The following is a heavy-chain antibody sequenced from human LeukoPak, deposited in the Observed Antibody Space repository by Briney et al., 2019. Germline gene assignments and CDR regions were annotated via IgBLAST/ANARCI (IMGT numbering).Heavy chain of an antibody. CDR1: GGSISSSSYY. Sequence: PSETLSLTCTVSGGSISSSSYYWGWIRQPPGKGLEWIGSIYYSGSTYYNPSLKSRVTISVDTSKNQFSLKLSSVTAADTAVYYCARDRSVWSGSHIYGAFDIWGQGTMVTVSS. D-gene: IGHD1-26*01. V-gene: IGHV4-39*07. CDR3: ARDRSVWSGSHIYGAFDI. J-gene: IGHJ3*02. CDR2: IYYSGST.